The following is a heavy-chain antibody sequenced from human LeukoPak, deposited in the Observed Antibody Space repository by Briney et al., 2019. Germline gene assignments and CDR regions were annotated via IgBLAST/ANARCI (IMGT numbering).Heavy chain of an antibody. CDR3: ARGGSSGWYEGANCFDP. CDR1: GGSISSGSYY. Sequence: PSETLSLTCTVSGGSISSGSYYWSWIRQPAGKGLEWIGRIYTSGNTNYNPSLKRRIIISVDASKNQFYLKLSSVTAATTAVYYCARGGSSGWYEGANCFDPWGQGTLVTVSS. J-gene: IGHJ5*02. V-gene: IGHV4-61*02. D-gene: IGHD6-19*01. CDR2: IYTSGNT.